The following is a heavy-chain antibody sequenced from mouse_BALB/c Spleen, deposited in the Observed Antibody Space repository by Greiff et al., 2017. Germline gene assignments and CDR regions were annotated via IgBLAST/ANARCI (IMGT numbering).Heavy chain of an antibody. D-gene: IGHD3-1*01. V-gene: IGHV1-7*01. CDR1: GYTFTSYW. Sequence: VKLMESGAELAKPGASVKMSCKASGYTFTSYWMHWVKQRPGQGLEWIGYINPSTGYTEYNQKFKDKATLTADKSSSTAYMQLSSLTSEDSAVYYCARSSLGLHYWGQGTTLTVSS. J-gene: IGHJ2*01. CDR2: INPSTGYT. CDR3: ARSSLGLHY.